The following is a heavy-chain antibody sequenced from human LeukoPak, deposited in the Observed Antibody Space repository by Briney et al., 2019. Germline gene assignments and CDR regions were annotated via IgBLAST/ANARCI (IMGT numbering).Heavy chain of an antibody. J-gene: IGHJ4*02. CDR2: ISGSGGST. CDR3: AEEQDYDILTGYYGSFDY. D-gene: IGHD3-9*01. V-gene: IGHV3-23*01. Sequence: GGSLRLSCAASGFTFSSYAMSWVRQAPGKGLEWVSAISGSGGSTYYADSVKGRFTISRDNSKNTLYLQMNSLRAEDTAVYYCAEEQDYDILTGYYGSFDYWGQGTLVTVSS. CDR1: GFTFSSYA.